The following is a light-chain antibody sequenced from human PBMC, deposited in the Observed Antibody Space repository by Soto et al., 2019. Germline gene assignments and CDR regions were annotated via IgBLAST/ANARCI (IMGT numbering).Light chain of an antibody. Sequence: QRTQGKATMSASVGDRETITCRASQNIYTWLAWYQQKPGKAPKLLIYAASNLQSGVPSRFSASGSGTDFTLTLNSLQPEDFATYYCQQGYSTPWTFGQVT. V-gene: IGKV1-39*01. CDR2: AAS. CDR3: QQGYSTPWT. CDR1: QNIYTW. J-gene: IGKJ1*01.